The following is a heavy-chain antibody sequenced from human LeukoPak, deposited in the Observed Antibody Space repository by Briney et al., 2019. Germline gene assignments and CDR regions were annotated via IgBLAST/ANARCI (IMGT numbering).Heavy chain of an antibody. V-gene: IGHV3-9*01. J-gene: IGHJ4*02. CDR2: ISWNSGYI. Sequence: GGSLRLSCAASGFTFDDYAMRWVRQPPGTGLEWLSIISWNSGYIGYADSVKGRFTVSRDNAENSVYLQMNSLRPEDTAFYFCAKVRGTYSSGFFFDSWGQGTLVTVSS. CDR3: AKVRGTYSSGFFFDS. CDR1: GFTFDDYA. D-gene: IGHD6-19*01.